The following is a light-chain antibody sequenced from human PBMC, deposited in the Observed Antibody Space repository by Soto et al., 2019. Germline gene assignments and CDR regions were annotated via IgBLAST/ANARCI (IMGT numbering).Light chain of an antibody. CDR1: NSDVGDYNY. CDR3: SSYSGSSSVV. CDR2: DVS. Sequence: QSALTQPASVSGSPGQSITISCTGTNSDVGDYNYVSWYQQHPGKAPKLMIYDVSNRPSGVSNRFSGSKSDNTASLTISGLQAEDEGDYYCSSYSGSSSVVFGGGTKVTVL. V-gene: IGLV2-14*03. J-gene: IGLJ2*01.